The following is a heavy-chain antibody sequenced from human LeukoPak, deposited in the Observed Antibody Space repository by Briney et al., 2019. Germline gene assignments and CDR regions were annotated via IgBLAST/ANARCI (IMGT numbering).Heavy chain of an antibody. CDR2: IHYSGST. CDR1: GDSISSSSYY. D-gene: IGHD1-26*01. J-gene: IGHJ4*02. V-gene: IGHV4-39*01. CDR3: ARRIVGAAPFNY. Sequence: PSETLSLTCTVSGDSISSSSYYWGWIRQPPGKGLECVGSIHYSGSTYYNPSLKSRVTLSVDTSKNQFSLKLSSVTAADTAVYYCARRIVGAAPFNYWGQGTLVAVSS.